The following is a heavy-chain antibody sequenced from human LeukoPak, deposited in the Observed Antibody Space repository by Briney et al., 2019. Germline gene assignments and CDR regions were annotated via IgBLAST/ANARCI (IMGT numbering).Heavy chain of an antibody. V-gene: IGHV3-23*01. D-gene: IGHD2-15*01. J-gene: IGHJ3*02. CDR3: AKPEGEVVTPYDAFDI. CDR1: GFTFSSYA. CDR2: ISGSGGST. Sequence: GRSLRLSCAASGFTFSSYAMSWVRQAPGKGLEWVSAISGSGGSTYYADSVKGRFTISRDNSKNTLYLQMNSQRAEDTAVYYCAKPEGEVVTPYDAFDIWGQGTMVTVSS.